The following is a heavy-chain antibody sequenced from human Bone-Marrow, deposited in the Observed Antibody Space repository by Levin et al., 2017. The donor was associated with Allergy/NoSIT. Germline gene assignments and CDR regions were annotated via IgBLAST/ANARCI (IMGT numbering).Heavy chain of an antibody. V-gene: IGHV6-1*01. CDR2: TYYRTKWFT. D-gene: IGHD1-26*01. CDR1: GDPVSSTNVA. Sequence: SQTLSLTCVISGDPVSSTNVAWNWIRQSPSRGLEWLGRTYYRTKWFTDYAVSVKSRITIRPDTFKNQFSLQLNSMTPDDTAVYYCAREEPSGTYYNWFDPWGQGTLVTVSS. J-gene: IGHJ5*02. CDR3: AREEPSGTYYNWFDP.